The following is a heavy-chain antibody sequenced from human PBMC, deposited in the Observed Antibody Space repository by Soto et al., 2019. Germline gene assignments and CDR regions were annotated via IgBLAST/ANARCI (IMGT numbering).Heavy chain of an antibody. CDR3: ARSQYCSSPSCYKHYYYGMDI. CDR2: LSVHTGQT. D-gene: IGHD2-2*02. J-gene: IGHJ6*02. V-gene: IGHV1-18*01. CDR1: DYTFTKYG. Sequence: QLVQSGPEVKKPGASVKVSCRASDYTFTKYGVSWVRQAPGQVLEWLGWLSVHTGQTRYARKVQGRATMTADTSANTTYMELRCLISDGTAVYYCARSQYCSSPSCYKHYYYGMDIWGQGTTVTVSS.